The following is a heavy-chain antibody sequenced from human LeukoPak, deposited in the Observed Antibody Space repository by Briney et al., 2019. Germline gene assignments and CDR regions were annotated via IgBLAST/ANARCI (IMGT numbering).Heavy chain of an antibody. CDR3: ASGGSGSYYNEPVDY. J-gene: IGHJ4*02. Sequence: SVKVSCKASGGTFSSYAISWVRQAPGQGLEWMGRIIPIFGTANYAQKFQGRVTITTDESTSTAYMELSSLRSENTAVYYCASGGSGSYYNEPVDYWGQGTLVTVSS. D-gene: IGHD3-10*01. CDR2: IIPIFGTA. V-gene: IGHV1-69*05. CDR1: GGTFSSYA.